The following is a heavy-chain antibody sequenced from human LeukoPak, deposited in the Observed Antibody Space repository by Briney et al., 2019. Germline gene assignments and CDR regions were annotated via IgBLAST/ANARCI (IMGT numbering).Heavy chain of an antibody. CDR1: GFTFSSYE. V-gene: IGHV3-48*03. D-gene: IGHD3-22*01. J-gene: IGHJ4*02. CDR2: ISSSGSTT. CDR3: ARDNDDSSGYYFD. Sequence: PGGSLRLSCAASGFTFSSYEMNWVRQAPGKGLEWVSYISSSGSTTHYADSVKGRFTISRDNDKKSLYLQMNSLRAEDTAVYYCARDNDDSSGYYFDWGQGTLVTVSS.